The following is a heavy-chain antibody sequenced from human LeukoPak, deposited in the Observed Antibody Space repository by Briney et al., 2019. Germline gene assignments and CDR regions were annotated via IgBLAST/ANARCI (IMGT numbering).Heavy chain of an antibody. Sequence: ASVKVSCKASGYTFTSYGISWVRQAPGQGLEWMGWINPNSGGTNYAQKFQGRVTMTRDTSISTAYMELSRLRSDDTAVYYCARHSSSWTPVAKYFQHWGQGTLVTVSS. V-gene: IGHV1-2*02. J-gene: IGHJ1*01. D-gene: IGHD6-13*01. CDR2: INPNSGGT. CDR1: GYTFTSYG. CDR3: ARHSSSWTPVAKYFQH.